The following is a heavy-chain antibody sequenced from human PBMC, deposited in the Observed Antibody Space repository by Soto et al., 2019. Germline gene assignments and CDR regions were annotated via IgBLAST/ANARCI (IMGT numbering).Heavy chain of an antibody. J-gene: IGHJ6*02. CDR1: GYSISSSNW. CDR3: ARSKVNGSKRPYYYGMDV. Sequence: QVQLQESGPGLVKPSDTLSLTCAVSGYSISSSNWWGWIRQPPGKGLEWIGYIYYSGSPYYNPSLKSRVTMSVDTSKNQFSLKLSSVTAVDTAVYYCARSKVNGSKRPYYYGMDVWGQGTTVTVS. V-gene: IGHV4-28*01. D-gene: IGHD4-4*01. CDR2: IYYSGSP.